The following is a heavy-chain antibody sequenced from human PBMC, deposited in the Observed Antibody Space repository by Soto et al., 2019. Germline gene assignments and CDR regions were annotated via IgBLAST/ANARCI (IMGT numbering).Heavy chain of an antibody. Sequence: ASVKVSCKASGYTFTGYYMHWVRQAPGQGLEWMGWINPNSGGTNYAQKFQGWVTMTRDTSISTAYMELSRLRSDDTAVYYCARGPYSSSHYYYYGMDVWGQGTTVTAP. D-gene: IGHD6-6*01. V-gene: IGHV1-2*04. CDR1: GYTFTGYY. CDR2: INPNSGGT. J-gene: IGHJ6*02. CDR3: ARGPYSSSHYYYYGMDV.